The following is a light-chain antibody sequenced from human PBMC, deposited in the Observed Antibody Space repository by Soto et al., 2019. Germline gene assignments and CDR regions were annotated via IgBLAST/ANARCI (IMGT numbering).Light chain of an antibody. Sequence: EIVLTQSPATLSLSPGESATLSCRASQSVRSYLAWYQQKPGQAPRLLIYDASNRATGIPARFTGSGSGTDFTLTISSLEPEDFAVYYCQQRSNWPPITFGQGTRLEIK. CDR3: QQRSNWPPIT. CDR1: QSVRSY. CDR2: DAS. J-gene: IGKJ5*01. V-gene: IGKV3-11*01.